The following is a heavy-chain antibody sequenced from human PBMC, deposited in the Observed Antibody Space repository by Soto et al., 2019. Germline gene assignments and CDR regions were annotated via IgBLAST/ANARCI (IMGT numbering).Heavy chain of an antibody. CDR2: IKWSSHIGTA. D-gene: IGHD2-15*01. V-gene: IGHV3-15*07. Sequence: GGSLRLSCAASGFTFSNAWMNWVRQAPGKGLEWVGRIKWSSHIGTAEYAAPVKGRFTISRDDSKSIAYLQMNSLKTEDTAVYYCTRVRDCSGGSCYHLYYFDYWGQGTLVTVSS. J-gene: IGHJ4*02. CDR3: TRVRDCSGGSCYHLYYFDY. CDR1: GFTFSNAW.